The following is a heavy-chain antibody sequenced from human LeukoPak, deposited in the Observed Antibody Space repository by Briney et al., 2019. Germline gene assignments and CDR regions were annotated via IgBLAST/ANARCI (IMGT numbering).Heavy chain of an antibody. Sequence: HPGGSLRLSCAASGFTFDDYAMHWVRQAPGKGLEWVSLISGDGGSTYYADSVKGRFTISRDNSKNSLYLQMNSLRTEDTALYYCAKDIGRDTYYYYYYGMDVWGQGTTVTVSS. D-gene: IGHD3/OR15-3a*01. V-gene: IGHV3-43*02. CDR2: ISGDGGST. J-gene: IGHJ6*02. CDR1: GFTFDDYA. CDR3: AKDIGRDTYYYYYYGMDV.